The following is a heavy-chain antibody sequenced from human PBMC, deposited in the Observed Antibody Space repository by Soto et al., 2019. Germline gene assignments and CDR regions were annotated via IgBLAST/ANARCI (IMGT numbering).Heavy chain of an antibody. J-gene: IGHJ4*02. V-gene: IGHV3-43D*04. D-gene: IGHD2-2*02. CDR3: AKDVCSGSTTSCYTRLDF. Sequence: PGCPLRLSCASSVFTFDDYAMPWVRQSPGKGLEWVSLISWDGGRTYYADSVRGRFIVSRDSSKTSLYLQMSSLRVEDTALYYCAKDVCSGSTTSCYTRLDFWGQGALVTVSS. CDR2: ISWDGGRT. CDR1: VFTFDDYA.